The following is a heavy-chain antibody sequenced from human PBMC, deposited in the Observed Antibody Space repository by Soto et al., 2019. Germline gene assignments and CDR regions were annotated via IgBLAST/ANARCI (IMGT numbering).Heavy chain of an antibody. CDR3: AKAAGSSWGTEHFQH. Sequence: EVQLLESGGGLLQPGGSLRLSCAASGFTFSSYAMSWVRQAPGKGLEWVSLITGSGGDTYYADSVKARFTISSDNSRNTLYLQMNSLRAEDTAVYYCAKAAGSSWGTEHFQHWGQGTLVTVSS. CDR2: ITGSGGDT. D-gene: IGHD6-13*01. J-gene: IGHJ1*01. CDR1: GFTFSSYA. V-gene: IGHV3-23*01.